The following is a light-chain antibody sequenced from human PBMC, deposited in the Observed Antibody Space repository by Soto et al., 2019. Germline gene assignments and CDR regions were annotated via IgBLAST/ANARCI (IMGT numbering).Light chain of an antibody. Sequence: EIVLTQSPGTLSLSPGERATLSCRASQSVSNNYLAWYQQKPGQAPRLLIYGASTRAAGFPPRFSGSGSGTEFTLTISSLQSEDFAVYYCQQYNNWPPITFGQGTRLEIK. CDR2: GAS. J-gene: IGKJ5*01. CDR3: QQYNNWPPIT. CDR1: QSVSNN. V-gene: IGKV3-15*01.